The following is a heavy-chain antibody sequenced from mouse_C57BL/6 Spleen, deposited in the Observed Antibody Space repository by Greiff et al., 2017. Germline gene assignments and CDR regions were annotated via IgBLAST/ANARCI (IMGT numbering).Heavy chain of an antibody. CDR2: ISSGSSTI. V-gene: IGHV5-17*01. D-gene: IGHD1-1*02. CDR1: GFTFSDYG. Sequence: EVHLVESGGGLVKPGGSLKLSCAASGFTFSDYGMHWVRQAPEKGLEWVAYISSGSSTIYYADTVKGLFTISRDNAKNTLFLQMTSLRSEDTDMYYCACYYGYMDYWGQGTSDTVPS. J-gene: IGHJ4*01. CDR3: ACYYGYMDY.